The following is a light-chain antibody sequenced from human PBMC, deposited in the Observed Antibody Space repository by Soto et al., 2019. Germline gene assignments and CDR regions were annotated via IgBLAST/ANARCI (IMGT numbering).Light chain of an antibody. CDR2: DVS. J-gene: IGLJ3*02. CDR3: TSYTRSDIGV. V-gene: IGLV2-14*01. CDR1: SSDVGGYDF. Sequence: QSALTQPASVSGSPGQSITISYTGTSSDVGGYDFVSWYQQRPGKAPKLIIYDVSNRPSGVSNRFSGSKSGNTASLTISGLQAEDEADYYCTSYTRSDIGVFGGGTQLTVL.